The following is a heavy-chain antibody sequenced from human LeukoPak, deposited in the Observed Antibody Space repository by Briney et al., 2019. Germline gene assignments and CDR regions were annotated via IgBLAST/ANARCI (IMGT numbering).Heavy chain of an antibody. V-gene: IGHV3-30-3*01. CDR1: GFTFSSYA. Sequence: AGGSLRLSCAASGFTFSSYAMHWVRQAPGKGLEWVAVISYDGSNKYYADSVKGRFTISRDNSKNTLYLQMNSLRAEDTAVYYCARVRHIQPVDYWGQGTLVTVSS. J-gene: IGHJ4*02. CDR3: ARVRHIQPVDY. CDR2: ISYDGSNK. D-gene: IGHD5-18*01.